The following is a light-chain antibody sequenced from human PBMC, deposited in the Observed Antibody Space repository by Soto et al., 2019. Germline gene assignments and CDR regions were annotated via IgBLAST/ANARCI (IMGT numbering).Light chain of an antibody. CDR1: SGDVGGYDY. J-gene: IGLJ1*01. Sequence: QSVLTQPASVSGSPGQSIAISCTGTSGDVGGYDYVSWYQQHPDKAPKLMIYEVTKRPSWVSNRFSGSKSGNTASLTISGLQPEDEADYYCSSHTSGSTRVFGSGTKGTVL. CDR3: SSHTSGSTRV. CDR2: EVT. V-gene: IGLV2-14*01.